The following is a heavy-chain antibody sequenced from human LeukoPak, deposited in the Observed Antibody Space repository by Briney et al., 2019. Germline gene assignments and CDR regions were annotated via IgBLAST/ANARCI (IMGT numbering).Heavy chain of an antibody. CDR3: AKDHRFGELFGFDY. J-gene: IGHJ4*02. Sequence: PGGSLRLSCAASGFTFSSYGMHWVRQAPCKGLEWVAFIRYDGSNKYYADSVKGRFTISRDNSKNTLYLQMNSLRAEDTAVYYCAKDHRFGELFGFDYWGQGTLVTVSS. CDR2: IRYDGSNK. V-gene: IGHV3-30*02. CDR1: GFTFSSYG. D-gene: IGHD3-10*01.